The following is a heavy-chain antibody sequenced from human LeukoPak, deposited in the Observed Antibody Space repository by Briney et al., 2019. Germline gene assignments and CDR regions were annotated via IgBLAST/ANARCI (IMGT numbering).Heavy chain of an antibody. Sequence: PGGSLRLSCAASGFTFSSYGMSWVRQAPGKGLEWVSAISGSGGSTYYADSVKGRFTISRDNSKNTLYLQMNSLRAEDTAVYYCAKLSSRAVGATPADYWGQGTLVTVSS. CDR1: GFTFSSYG. D-gene: IGHD1-26*01. V-gene: IGHV3-23*01. J-gene: IGHJ4*02. CDR2: ISGSGGST. CDR3: AKLSSRAVGATPADY.